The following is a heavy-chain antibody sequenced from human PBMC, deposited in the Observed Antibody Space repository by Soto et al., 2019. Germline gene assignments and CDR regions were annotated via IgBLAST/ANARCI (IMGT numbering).Heavy chain of an antibody. Sequence: APGEGTSRDPVYPIAAFYSDCGRQATGQGLEWMGWMNPNSGNTGYAQKFQGRVTMTRNTSISTAYMELSSLRSEDTAVYYCARGVVAAADWFDPWGQGTLVTVSS. D-gene: IGHD6-13*01. V-gene: IGHV1-8*01. CDR2: MNPNSGNT. CDR1: VYPIAAFY. J-gene: IGHJ5*02. CDR3: ARGVVAAADWFDP.